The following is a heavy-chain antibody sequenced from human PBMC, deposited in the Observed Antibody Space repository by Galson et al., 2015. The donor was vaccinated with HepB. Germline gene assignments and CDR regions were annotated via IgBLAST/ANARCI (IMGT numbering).Heavy chain of an antibody. Sequence: SVKVSCNASGYTFTSYYMHWVRQAPGQGLEWMGIINPSGGSTSYAQKFQGRVTMTRDTSTSTVYMELSSLRSEDTAVYYCARDSSRVGVLMVYAGDYFDYWGQGTLVTVSS. CDR3: ARDSSRVGVLMVYAGDYFDY. CDR2: INPSGGST. V-gene: IGHV1-46*01. D-gene: IGHD2-8*01. J-gene: IGHJ4*02. CDR1: GYTFTSYY.